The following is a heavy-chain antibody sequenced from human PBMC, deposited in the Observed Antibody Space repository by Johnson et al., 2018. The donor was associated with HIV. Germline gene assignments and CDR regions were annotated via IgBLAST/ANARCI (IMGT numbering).Heavy chain of an antibody. CDR3: ARDATYYYDSSGYHDAFDI. D-gene: IGHD3-22*01. J-gene: IGHJ3*02. CDR1: GFTFSSYA. V-gene: IGHV3-30-3*01. CDR2: ISYDGSKK. Sequence: QVQLVESGGGVVQPGRSLRLSCAASGFTFSSYAMHWVRQAPGKGLEWVAVISYDGSKKYYADSVKGRFTISIDNSKNTLYLQMNSLRAEDTAVYYCARDATYYYDSSGYHDAFDIWGQGTMVTVSS.